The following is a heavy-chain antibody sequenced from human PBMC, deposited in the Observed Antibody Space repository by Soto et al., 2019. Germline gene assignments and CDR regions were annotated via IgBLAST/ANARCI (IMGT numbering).Heavy chain of an antibody. J-gene: IGHJ6*03. V-gene: IGHV3-33*01. CDR2: IWYDGSNK. Sequence: QVQLVESGGGVVQPGRSLRLSCAASGFTFSSHGMHWVRQAPGKGLEWVAVIWYDGSNKYYADSVKGRFTISRDNSKNTLYLQMNSLRAEDTAVYYCARGGAAAPRPNYYDMDVWGKGTTVTVSS. CDR1: GFTFSSHG. CDR3: ARGGAAAPRPNYYDMDV. D-gene: IGHD6-13*01.